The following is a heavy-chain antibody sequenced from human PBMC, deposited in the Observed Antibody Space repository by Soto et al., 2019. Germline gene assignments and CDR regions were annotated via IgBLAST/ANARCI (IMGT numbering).Heavy chain of an antibody. V-gene: IGHV4-39*01. J-gene: IGHJ6*02. CDR1: GGSISSSSYY. Sequence: SETLSLTCTVSGGSISSSSYYWGWIRQPPGKGLEWIGSIYDSGITYYNPSLKSRVTISVDTSKNQFSLKLSSVTAADTAVYYCVAAGQNYYYYGMDVWGQGTTVTVSS. D-gene: IGHD6-19*01. CDR3: VAAGQNYYYYGMDV. CDR2: IYDSGIT.